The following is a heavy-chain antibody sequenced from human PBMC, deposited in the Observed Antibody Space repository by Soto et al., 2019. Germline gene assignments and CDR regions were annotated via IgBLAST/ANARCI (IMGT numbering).Heavy chain of an antibody. CDR1: VFTFNIYG. CDR3: AKDQASGQGSFDS. CDR2: ISYDGSNQ. J-gene: IGHJ4*02. Sequence: GGSLRISCAASVFTFNIYGMHWVRQAPDKGLEWVALISYDGSNQYYADSVKGRFTISRDNSKNTLFLQMNSLRADDTAVYYCAKDQASGQGSFDSWGQGTLVTVSS. V-gene: IGHV3-30*18.